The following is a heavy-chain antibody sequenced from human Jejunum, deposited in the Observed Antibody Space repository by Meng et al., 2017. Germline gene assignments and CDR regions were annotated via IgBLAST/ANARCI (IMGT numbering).Heavy chain of an antibody. CDR3: ARGGFYFDY. CDR1: GFTFRTYA. CDR2: ISSNGGST. Sequence: GESLKISCAASGFTFRTYAMHWVRQAPGKGLEYVSGISSNGGSTNYADSVKGRFTISRDNSKNTLYLQMGSLRAEDMAVYYCARGGFYFDYWGQGTMVTVSS. J-gene: IGHJ4*02. D-gene: IGHD3-10*01. V-gene: IGHV3-64*02.